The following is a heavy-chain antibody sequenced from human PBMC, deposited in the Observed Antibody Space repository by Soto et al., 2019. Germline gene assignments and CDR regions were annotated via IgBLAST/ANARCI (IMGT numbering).Heavy chain of an antibody. V-gene: IGHV1-69*13. CDR1: RGTFSSYA. CDR2: IIPIFGTA. CDR3: ARDYYDSSGYCGLDY. Sequence: ASVKVSCKASRGTFSSYAISWVRQAPGQGLEWMGGIIPIFGTANYAQKFQGRVTITADESTSTAYMELSSLRSEDTAVYYCARDYYDSSGYCGLDYWGQGTLVTVSS. D-gene: IGHD3-22*01. J-gene: IGHJ4*02.